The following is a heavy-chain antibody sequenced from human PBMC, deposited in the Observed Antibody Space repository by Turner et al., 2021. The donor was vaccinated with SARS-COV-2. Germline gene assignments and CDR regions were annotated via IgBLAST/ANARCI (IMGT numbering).Heavy chain of an antibody. D-gene: IGHD3-22*01. CDR1: VSTLRSYS. CDR2: ISSSSSDI. Sequence: EVQLVESGGGLVKPGGSMSLSCAASVSTLRSYSMNWVRQAPGKGLECVSSISSSSSDIYYADSVKGRFTISRDNAKNSLYLQMNSLRAEDTAVYYCARSPTAPGYYYDSSGYYTPYYFDYWGQGTLVTVSS. V-gene: IGHV3-21*01. J-gene: IGHJ4*02. CDR3: ARSPTAPGYYYDSSGYYTPYYFDY.